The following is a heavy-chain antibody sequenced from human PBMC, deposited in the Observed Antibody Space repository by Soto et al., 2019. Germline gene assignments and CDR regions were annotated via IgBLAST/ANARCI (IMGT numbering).Heavy chain of an antibody. D-gene: IGHD2-15*01. CDR1: GGSISSYY. V-gene: IGHV4-59*08. CDR3: ARHNRPKWWESFDYYYYYYMDV. CDR2: IYYSGST. J-gene: IGHJ6*03. Sequence: SETLSLTCTVSGGSISSYYWSWIRQPPGKGLEWIGYIYYSGSTNYNPSLKSRVTISVDTSKNQFSPKLSSVTAADTAVYYCARHNRPKWWESFDYYYYYYMDVWGKGTTVTVSS.